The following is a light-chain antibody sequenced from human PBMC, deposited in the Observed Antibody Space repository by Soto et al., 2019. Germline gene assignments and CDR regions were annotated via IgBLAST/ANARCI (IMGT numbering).Light chain of an antibody. J-gene: IGKJ4*01. CDR2: GAS. CDR3: QQTYSSPLT. V-gene: IGKV1-39*01. Sequence: DIQMTQSPSSLSAAVGDRVTITCRASQNVTTYLNWYQQKPGKAPKPLIYGASILQSGVPSRFSGSGSGTEFTLTISSLQPEDFATYYCQQTYSSPLTFGGGSKVEIK. CDR1: QNVTTY.